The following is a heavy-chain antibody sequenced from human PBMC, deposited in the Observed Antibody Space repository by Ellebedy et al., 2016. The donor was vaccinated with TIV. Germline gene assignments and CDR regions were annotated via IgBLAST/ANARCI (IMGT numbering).Heavy chain of an antibody. CDR2: IYPGDSDT. CDR1: GYSFTSYW. Sequence: GESLKISCKGSGYSFTSYWIGWVRQMPGKGLEWMGIIYPGDSDTRYSPSFQGQVTISADKSISTAYLQWSSLKASDTAMYYCAMPGLEPGRGAYYGMDVWGQGTTVTVSS. J-gene: IGHJ6*02. CDR3: AMPGLEPGRGAYYGMDV. V-gene: IGHV5-51*01. D-gene: IGHD1-1*01.